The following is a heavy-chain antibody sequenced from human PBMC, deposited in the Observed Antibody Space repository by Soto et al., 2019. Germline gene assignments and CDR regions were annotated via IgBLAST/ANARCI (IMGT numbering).Heavy chain of an antibody. D-gene: IGHD1-1*01. CDR1: GGSISSHNW. CDR2: TNHSGNT. V-gene: IGHV4-4*02. CDR3: ARVFDAWNPHYYYGMDV. J-gene: IGHJ6*02. Sequence: QVQLQESGPGLVKPSGTLSLTCTVSGGSISSHNWWIWVRQPPGKGLEWIGETNHSGNTNYNPSLKSRISISVDKSKNLFSLQLSSVTAADTDIYYCARVFDAWNPHYYYGMDVWGQGTTVAVSS.